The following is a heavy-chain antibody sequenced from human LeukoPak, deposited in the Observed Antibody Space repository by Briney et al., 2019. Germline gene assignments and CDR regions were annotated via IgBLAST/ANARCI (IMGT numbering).Heavy chain of an antibody. CDR1: GLTFGSYW. J-gene: IGHJ6*03. Sequence: GGSLRLSCAASGLTFGSYWMTWVRHAPGKGLEWVANIKEDGNEKHYVDSVKGRFTVARDNAKNSLFLQMNSLRAEDAAIYYCSSGSHMDVWGKGTTVSVSS. CDR3: SSGSHMDV. V-gene: IGHV3-7*01. D-gene: IGHD3-22*01. CDR2: IKEDGNEK.